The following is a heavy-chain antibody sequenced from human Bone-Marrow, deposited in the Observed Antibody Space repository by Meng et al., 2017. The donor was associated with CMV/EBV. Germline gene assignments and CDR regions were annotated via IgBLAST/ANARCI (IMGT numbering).Heavy chain of an antibody. D-gene: IGHD4-17*01. J-gene: IGHJ6*02. V-gene: IGHV4-59*01. CDR1: GGSISSYY. CDR3: ARVPTVTHSYYYYGMDV. Sequence: SETLSLTCTVSGGSISSYYWSWIRQPPGKGLEWIGYIYYSGSTNYNPSLKSRVTISVDTSKNQFSLKLSSVTAADTAVYYWARVPTVTHSYYYYGMDVWGQGTTVTVSS. CDR2: IYYSGST.